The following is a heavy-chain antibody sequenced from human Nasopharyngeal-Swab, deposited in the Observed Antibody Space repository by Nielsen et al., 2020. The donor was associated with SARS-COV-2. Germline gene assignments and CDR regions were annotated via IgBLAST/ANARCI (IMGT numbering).Heavy chain of an antibody. CDR3: AREGPGPPMTTVTPYFDY. Sequence: WVRQAPGQGLEWTGRIIPIGGIANNAQKFQGRVTITADKSTSTAYMELTSLRSEDTAVYYCAREGPGPPMTTVTPYFDYWGQGTLVTVSS. J-gene: IGHJ4*02. CDR2: IIPIGGIA. D-gene: IGHD4-11*01. V-gene: IGHV1-69*04.